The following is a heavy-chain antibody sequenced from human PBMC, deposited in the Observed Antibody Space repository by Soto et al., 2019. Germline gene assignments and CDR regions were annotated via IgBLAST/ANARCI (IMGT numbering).Heavy chain of an antibody. D-gene: IGHD2-15*01. Sequence: ETLSLTCTVSGGSISSYYWSWIRQPPGKGLEWIGYIYYSGSTNYNPSLKSRVAISVDTSKNQFSLKRSSVTAADTAVYYCARGVAGYYYGMDVWGQGTTVTVSS. J-gene: IGHJ6*02. V-gene: IGHV4-59*01. CDR3: ARGVAGYYYGMDV. CDR2: IYYSGST. CDR1: GGSISSYY.